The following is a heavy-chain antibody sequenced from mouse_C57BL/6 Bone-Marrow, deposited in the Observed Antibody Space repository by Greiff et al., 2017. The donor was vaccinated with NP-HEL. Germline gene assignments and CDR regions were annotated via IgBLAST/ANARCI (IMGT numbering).Heavy chain of an antibody. V-gene: IGHV1-50*01. CDR1: GYTFTSYW. J-gene: IGHJ2*01. D-gene: IGHD3-2*02. CDR3: AREATGNYFDY. Sequence: QVQLQQPGAELVKPGASVKLSCKASGYTFTSYWMQWVKQRPGQGLEWIGEIDPSDSYTNYNQKFKGQATLTVDTSSSTAYMQLSSLTSEDSAVYYCAREATGNYFDYWGQGTTLTVSS. CDR2: IDPSDSYT.